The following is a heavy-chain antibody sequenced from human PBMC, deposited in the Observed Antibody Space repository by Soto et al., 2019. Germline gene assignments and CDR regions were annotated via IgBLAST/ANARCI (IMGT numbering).Heavy chain of an antibody. J-gene: IGHJ6*02. Sequence: QVQLVQSGAEVKKPGASVKVSCKASGYTFTSYGISWVRQAPGQGLEWMGWISAYNGNTKYAQKLKGRVTMTPAPSTSTASRERRSLRSADPAVYSCARRAPPMDVWGQGTTVTVSS. CDR1: GYTFTSYG. V-gene: IGHV1-18*01. CDR2: ISAYNGNT. CDR3: ARRAPPMDV.